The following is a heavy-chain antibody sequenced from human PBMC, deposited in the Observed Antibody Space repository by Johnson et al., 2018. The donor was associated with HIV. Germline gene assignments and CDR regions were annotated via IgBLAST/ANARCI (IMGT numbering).Heavy chain of an antibody. CDR2: MWYDGSHL. V-gene: IGHV3-33*08. Sequence: QVQLVESGGGVVQPGRSLRLSCAASGFTLSSHGIHWVRQAPGKGLEWVAIMWYDGSHLGCAESLKGRFTISRDNAKNSLYLHMNSLRAEDTAVYYCARDRVGATAFDMWGQGTMVTVSS. CDR3: ARDRVGATAFDM. D-gene: IGHD1-26*01. J-gene: IGHJ3*02. CDR1: GFTLSSHG.